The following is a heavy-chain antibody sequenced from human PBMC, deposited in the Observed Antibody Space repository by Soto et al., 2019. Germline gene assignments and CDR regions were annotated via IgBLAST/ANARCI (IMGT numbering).Heavy chain of an antibody. Sequence: KQSQTLSLTCAISGDSVSRNSAAWNWIRQYPSRGLEWQGRTYYRSKWYNDYAVTVKSRITINPDTSKNQFSLQLNTVTPEDTAVYYCASGGYSGSYYAFDIWGQGTMVTVS. V-gene: IGHV6-1*01. J-gene: IGHJ3*02. CDR3: ASGGYSGSYYAFDI. CDR1: GDSVSRNSAA. CDR2: TYYRSKWYN. D-gene: IGHD1-26*01.